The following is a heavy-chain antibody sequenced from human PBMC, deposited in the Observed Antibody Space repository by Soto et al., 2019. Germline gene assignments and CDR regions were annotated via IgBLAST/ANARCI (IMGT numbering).Heavy chain of an antibody. Sequence: QITLKESGPTLVKPTQTLTLTCTFSGFSLYTRGVGVGWIRQPPGKALEWLALTYWDDDKRYSPSLKTKLTITKHASKILVVLTMTSMGPVDTAIYSCADIGVSRWLDFWGQGTLVTVSS. J-gene: IGHJ4*02. CDR1: GFSLYTRGVG. CDR3: ADIGVSRWLDF. CDR2: TYWDDDK. D-gene: IGHD6-13*01. V-gene: IGHV2-5*02.